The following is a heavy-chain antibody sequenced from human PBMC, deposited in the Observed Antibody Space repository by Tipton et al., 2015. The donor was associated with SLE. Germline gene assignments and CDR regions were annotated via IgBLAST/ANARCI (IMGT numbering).Heavy chain of an antibody. D-gene: IGHD3-10*01. V-gene: IGHV4-30-4*01. CDR2: IYYSGST. Sequence: TLSPTCTVSGGSISSGDYYWSWIRQPPGKGLEWIGYIYYSGSTYYNPSLKSRVTISVDTSKNQFSLKLSSVTAADTAVYYCARDHRMVRGRDWGQGTLVTVSS. CDR1: GGSISSGDYY. CDR3: ARDHRMVRGRD. J-gene: IGHJ4*02.